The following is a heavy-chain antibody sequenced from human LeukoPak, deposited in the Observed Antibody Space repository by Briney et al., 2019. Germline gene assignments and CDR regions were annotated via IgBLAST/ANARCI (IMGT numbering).Heavy chain of an antibody. Sequence: GESLKISCKGSGYSFTKYWIGWVRQMPGKGLEWMGIIYPGDSDIRYSPSFQGQVTISADKSINTAYLQWSSLKASDTAMYYCAKQAGYSTGYYYIDHWGRGALVTVSS. CDR1: GYSFTKYW. CDR2: IYPGDSDI. CDR3: AKQAGYSTGYYYIDH. V-gene: IGHV5-51*01. J-gene: IGHJ4*02. D-gene: IGHD6-19*01.